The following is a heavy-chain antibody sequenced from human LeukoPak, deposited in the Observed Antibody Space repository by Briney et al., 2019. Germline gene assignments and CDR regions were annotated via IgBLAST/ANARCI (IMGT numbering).Heavy chain of an antibody. Sequence: GGSLRLSCAASGFTFSSYGMHWVRQAPGKGLEWVAVIWYDGSNKYYADSVKGRFTISRDNSKNTLYLQMNSLRAEDTAVYYCAKISGYSSSWYNYYYYYTDVWGKGTTVTVSS. CDR2: IWYDGSNK. CDR3: AKISGYSSSWYNYYYYYTDV. V-gene: IGHV3-33*06. CDR1: GFTFSSYG. D-gene: IGHD6-13*01. J-gene: IGHJ6*03.